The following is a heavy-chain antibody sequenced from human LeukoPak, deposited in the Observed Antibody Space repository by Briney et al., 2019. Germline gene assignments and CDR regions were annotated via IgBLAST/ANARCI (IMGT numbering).Heavy chain of an antibody. CDR2: IYYSGST. Sequence: PSETLSLTCTVSGVSITTYYWSWIRQPPGKGLEWIGYIYYSGSTNYNPSLKSRVTISVDTSKNQFSLKLSSVTAADTAVYYCARDSSDYYDSSGYYSLWGQGTLVTVSS. D-gene: IGHD3-22*01. CDR3: ARDSSDYYDSSGYYSL. V-gene: IGHV4-59*13. J-gene: IGHJ4*02. CDR1: GVSITTYY.